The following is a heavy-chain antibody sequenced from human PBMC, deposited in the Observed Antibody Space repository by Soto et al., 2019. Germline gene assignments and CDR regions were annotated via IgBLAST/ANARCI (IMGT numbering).Heavy chain of an antibody. CDR3: AKSIRGLRRVHYSYGMDV. D-gene: IGHD4-17*01. Sequence: QVQLVQSGAEVKKPGASVKVSCKASGYTFTSYDINWVRQATGQGLEWMGWMNPNSGNTGYAQKFQGRVTMTRNTSISTAYMELSSLRSEDTAVYYCAKSIRGLRRVHYSYGMDVWGQGTTVTVSS. CDR2: MNPNSGNT. CDR1: GYTFTSYD. J-gene: IGHJ6*02. V-gene: IGHV1-8*01.